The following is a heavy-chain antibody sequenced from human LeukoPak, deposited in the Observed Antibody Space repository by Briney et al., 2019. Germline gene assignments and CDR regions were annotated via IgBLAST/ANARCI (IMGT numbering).Heavy chain of an antibody. CDR3: ARIAAAGIADFDY. CDR1: GFTFSSYS. V-gene: IGHV3-21*01. CDR2: ISSSSSYI. Sequence: GGSLRLSCAASGFTFSSYSMNWVRQAPGKGLEWVSSISSSSSYIYYADSVKGRFTISRDNAKNSLYLQMNSLRVEDTAVYYCARIAAAGIADFDYWGQGTLVTVSS. J-gene: IGHJ4*02. D-gene: IGHD6-13*01.